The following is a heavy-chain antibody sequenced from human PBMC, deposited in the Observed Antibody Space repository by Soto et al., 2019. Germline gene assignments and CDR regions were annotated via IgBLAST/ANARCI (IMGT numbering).Heavy chain of an antibody. V-gene: IGHV3-33*01. CDR3: ARDFRYCSGGSCYPGGHGDV. D-gene: IGHD2-15*01. CDR2: IWYDGSNK. J-gene: IGHJ6*02. CDR1: GFTFSSYG. Sequence: PGGSLRLSCAASGFTFSSYGMHWVRQAPGKGLEWVAVIWYDGSNKYYADSVKGRFTISRDNSKNTLYLQMNSLRAEDTAVYYCARDFRYCSGGSCYPGGHGDVWGQGTTVTVSS.